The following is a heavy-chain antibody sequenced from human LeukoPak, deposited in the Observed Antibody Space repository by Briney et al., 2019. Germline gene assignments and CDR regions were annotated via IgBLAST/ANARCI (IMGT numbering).Heavy chain of an antibody. V-gene: IGHV1-2*04. Sequence: ASVKVSCKASGYTFTGYYMHWVRQAPGQGLEWMGWINPNSGGTNYAQKFQGWVTMTRDTSISTAYMELSRLRSDDTAVYYCARDLVVASDYYYGMDVWGQGTTVTVSS. CDR2: INPNSGGT. J-gene: IGHJ6*02. CDR3: ARDLVVASDYYYGMDV. CDR1: GYTFTGYY. D-gene: IGHD2-15*01.